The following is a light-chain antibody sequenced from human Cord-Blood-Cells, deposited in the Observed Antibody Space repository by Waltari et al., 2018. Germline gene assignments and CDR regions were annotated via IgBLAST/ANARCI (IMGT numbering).Light chain of an antibody. Sequence: SYELTQPPSVSVSPGQTASITCSGDKLGDKYACWYQQKPGQSPVLVIYQDSKRPSGIPGRFSGSNSGNTATLTIIGTQAMDEADYYFQASDSSTLYVFGTGTKVTVL. J-gene: IGLJ1*01. V-gene: IGLV3-1*01. CDR2: QDS. CDR3: QASDSSTLYV. CDR1: KLGDKY.